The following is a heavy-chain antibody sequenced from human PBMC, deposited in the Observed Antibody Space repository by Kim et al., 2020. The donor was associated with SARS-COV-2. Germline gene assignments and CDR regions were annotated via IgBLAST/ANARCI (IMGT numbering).Heavy chain of an antibody. CDR3: ARSQNGIFGVGDPYYYYGMDV. J-gene: IGHJ6*02. Sequence: SETLSLTCTVSGGSISSYYWSWIRQPPGKGLEWIGYIYYSGSTNYNPSLKSRVTISVDTSKNQFSLKLSSVTAADTAVYYCARSQNGIFGVGDPYYYYGMDVWGQGTTVTVSS. D-gene: IGHD3-3*01. CDR1: GGSISSYY. V-gene: IGHV4-59*01. CDR2: IYYSGST.